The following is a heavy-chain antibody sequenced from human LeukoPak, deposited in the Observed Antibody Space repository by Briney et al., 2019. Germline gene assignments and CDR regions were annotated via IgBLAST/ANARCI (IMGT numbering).Heavy chain of an antibody. J-gene: IGHJ6*03. D-gene: IGHD5-24*01. CDR3: ARLRSDGFYYYYMDV. Sequence: SETLSLTCTVSGGSISNHYWSWVRQPAGKGLEWLGRIYSSGITDYHPSLKSRVIMSVGSSKTQLFLKLSSVTAADTAVYFCARLRSDGFYYYYMDVWGRGTTVTVSS. CDR1: GGSISNHY. CDR2: IYSSGIT. V-gene: IGHV4-4*07.